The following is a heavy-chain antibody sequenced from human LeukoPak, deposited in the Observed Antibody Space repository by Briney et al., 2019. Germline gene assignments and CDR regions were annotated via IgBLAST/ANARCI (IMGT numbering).Heavy chain of an antibody. CDR3: ARGGKARLDYGDSYYYYYYMDV. CDR2: IYYSGST. V-gene: IGHV4-59*01. D-gene: IGHD4-17*01. J-gene: IGHJ6*03. CDR1: GGSFSGYY. Sequence: SETLSLTCAVYGGSFSGYYWSWIRPPPGKGLEWIGYIYYSGSTNYNPSLKSRVTISVDTSKNQFSLKLSSVTAADTAVYYCARGGKARLDYGDSYYYYYYMDVWGKGTTVTISS.